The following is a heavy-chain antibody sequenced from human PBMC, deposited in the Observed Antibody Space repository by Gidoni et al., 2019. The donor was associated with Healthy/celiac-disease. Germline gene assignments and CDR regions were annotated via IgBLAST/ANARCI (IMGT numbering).Heavy chain of an antibody. J-gene: IGHJ4*02. V-gene: IGHV3-30*01. D-gene: IGHD3-22*01. CDR1: GFTLRSSA. CDR3: ARGYYYDSSGSYTDY. Sequence: QLQLFESGGGVVQPARSLRLSCSASGFTLRSSAMHWVRQAPGTGLAWVSVISYDGSNKYYADSVKGRFTISRDNSKNTLYLQMNSLRAEDTAVYYCARGYYYDSSGSYTDYWGQGTLVTVSS. CDR2: ISYDGSNK.